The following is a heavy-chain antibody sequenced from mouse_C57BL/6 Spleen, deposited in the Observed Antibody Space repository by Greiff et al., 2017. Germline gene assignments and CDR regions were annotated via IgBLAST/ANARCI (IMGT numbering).Heavy chain of an antibody. CDR1: GYAFSSSW. Sequence: QVQLQQSGPELVKPGASVKISCKASGYAFSSSWMNWVKQRPGKGLEWIGRIYPGDGDTNYNGKFKGKATLTADKSSSTAYMQPSSLTSEDSAVYFCARGRGYYYAMDYWGQGTSVTVSS. CDR3: ARGRGYYYAMDY. J-gene: IGHJ4*01. V-gene: IGHV1-82*01. CDR2: IYPGDGDT.